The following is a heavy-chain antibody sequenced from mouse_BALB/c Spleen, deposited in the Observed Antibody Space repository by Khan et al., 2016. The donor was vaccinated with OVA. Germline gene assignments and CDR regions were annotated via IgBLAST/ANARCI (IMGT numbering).Heavy chain of an antibody. CDR1: GYSFTSYY. Sequence: EVQLQQSGPELMKPGASVKISCKASGYSFTSYYIHWLMQSHGKSLEWIGYIDPFSGGTTYNQKFKGKATLTVDTSSSTAYIHLSNLTSEDSAVYYCTRHGYVAWFTYWGQGTLVTVSA. J-gene: IGHJ3*01. D-gene: IGHD2-2*01. V-gene: IGHV1S135*01. CDR3: TRHGYVAWFTY. CDR2: IDPFSGGT.